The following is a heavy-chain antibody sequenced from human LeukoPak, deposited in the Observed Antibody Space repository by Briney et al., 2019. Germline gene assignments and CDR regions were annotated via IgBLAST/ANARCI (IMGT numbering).Heavy chain of an antibody. V-gene: IGHV4-30-4*07. D-gene: IGHD3-9*01. Sequence: SETLSLTCAVSGGSISSGGYSWSWIRQPPGKGLEWIGYIYYSGSTYYNPSLKSRVTISVDTSKNQFSLKLSSVTAADTAVYYCARASVLRYFDWLGLKYYYYYYYMDVWGKGTTVTVSS. CDR1: GGSISSGGYS. CDR2: IYYSGST. J-gene: IGHJ6*03. CDR3: ARASVLRYFDWLGLKYYYYYYYMDV.